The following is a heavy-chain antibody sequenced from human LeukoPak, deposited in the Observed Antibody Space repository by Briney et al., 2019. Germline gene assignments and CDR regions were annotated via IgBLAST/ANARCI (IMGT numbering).Heavy chain of an antibody. Sequence: PSETLSLTCTVSGGSISSGSYYWSWIRQPAGEGLEWIGRIYASGSTNYNPSLKSRVTISVDTSKNQFSLKLSSVTAADTAVYYCARDDTLRLGSPFDSWGQGTLVTVSS. J-gene: IGHJ4*02. CDR2: IYASGST. V-gene: IGHV4-61*02. CDR1: GGSISSGSYY. CDR3: ARDDTLRLGSPFDS. D-gene: IGHD3-10*01.